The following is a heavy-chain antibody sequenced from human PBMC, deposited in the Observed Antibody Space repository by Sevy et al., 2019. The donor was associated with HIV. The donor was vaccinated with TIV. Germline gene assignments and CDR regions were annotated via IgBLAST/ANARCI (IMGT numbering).Heavy chain of an antibody. Sequence: GGSLRLSCAASGFTFDDYTMHWVRQAPGKGLEWVSLISWDGGSTYYADSVKGRFIISRDNSKNSLYLQMNSLRTEDTALYYCAKGASTYCSGGSCYLGDAFDIWGQGTMVTVSS. CDR2: ISWDGGST. CDR1: GFTFDDYT. D-gene: IGHD2-15*01. CDR3: AKGASTYCSGGSCYLGDAFDI. J-gene: IGHJ3*02. V-gene: IGHV3-43*01.